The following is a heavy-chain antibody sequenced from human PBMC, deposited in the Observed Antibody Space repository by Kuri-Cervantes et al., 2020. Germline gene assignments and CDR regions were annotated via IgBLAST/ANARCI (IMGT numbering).Heavy chain of an antibody. CDR3: ARSPYSSGALITERYYYGMDV. D-gene: IGHD3-16*01. Sequence: SETLSLTCTVSGGSISSGGYYWSWIRQHPGKGLEWIGYIYYSGSTNYNPSLKSRVTISVDTSKNQFSLKLSSVTAADTAVYYCARSPYSSGALITERYYYGMDVWGQGTTVTVSS. J-gene: IGHJ6*02. CDR2: IYYSGST. V-gene: IGHV4-61*08. CDR1: GGSISSGGYY.